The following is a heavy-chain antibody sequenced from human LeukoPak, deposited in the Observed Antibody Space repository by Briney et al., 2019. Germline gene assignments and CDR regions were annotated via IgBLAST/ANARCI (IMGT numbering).Heavy chain of an antibody. V-gene: IGHV3-7*01. CDR1: GFTFSSYW. Sequence: GGSLRLSCAASGFTFSSYWMSWVRQAPGKGLEWVANIKQDGGEKYYVDSVKGRFTISRDNTKNSLYLQMDSLRAEDTAVYYCARVIAAAGTQYFQHWGQGTLVTVSS. CDR3: ARVIAAAGTQYFQH. J-gene: IGHJ1*01. CDR2: IKQDGGEK. D-gene: IGHD6-13*01.